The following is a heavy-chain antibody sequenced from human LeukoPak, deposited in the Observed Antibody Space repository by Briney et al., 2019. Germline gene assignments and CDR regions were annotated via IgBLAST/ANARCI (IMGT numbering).Heavy chain of an antibody. Sequence: GGSLRLPCAASGFTFSSYAMGWVRQAPGKGLEWVSAISGSGDSTYYGDSVKGRFTISRDNSKNTLYLQMNSLRAEDTAVYYCAKTRPLDSSSWSHGDYWGQGTLVTVSS. V-gene: IGHV3-23*01. CDR2: ISGSGDST. CDR1: GFTFSSYA. D-gene: IGHD6-13*01. J-gene: IGHJ4*02. CDR3: AKTRPLDSSSWSHGDY.